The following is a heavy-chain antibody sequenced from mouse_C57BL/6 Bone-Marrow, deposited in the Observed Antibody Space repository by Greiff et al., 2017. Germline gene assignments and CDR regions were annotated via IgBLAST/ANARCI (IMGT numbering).Heavy chain of an antibody. V-gene: IGHV1-4*01. CDR3: ARSRSSLYYAMDY. D-gene: IGHD1-1*01. CDR1: GYTFTSYT. J-gene: IGHJ4*01. Sequence: QVQLQQSGAELARPGASVKMSCKASGYTFTSYTMHWVKQRPGQGLEWIGYINPSSGYTKYNQKFKDKATLTADKSSSTAYMQLSSLTSEDSAVYYCARSRSSLYYAMDYWGQGTSVTVSS. CDR2: INPSSGYT.